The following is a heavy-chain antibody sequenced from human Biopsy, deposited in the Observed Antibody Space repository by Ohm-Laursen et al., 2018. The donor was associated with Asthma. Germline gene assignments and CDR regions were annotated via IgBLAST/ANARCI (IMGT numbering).Heavy chain of an antibody. D-gene: IGHD3-3*01. J-gene: IGHJ5*02. CDR1: GGSISSSSYY. CDR3: ARLTASITIFGVVNNWFDP. CDR2: IYYSGST. Sequence: TLSLTCPVSGGSISSSSYYWGWIRQPPRKGLEWIGSIYYSGSTYYNPSLKSRVTISVDTSKNQFSLKLSSVTAADTAVYYCARLTASITIFGVVNNWFDPWGQGTLVTVSS. V-gene: IGHV4-39*01.